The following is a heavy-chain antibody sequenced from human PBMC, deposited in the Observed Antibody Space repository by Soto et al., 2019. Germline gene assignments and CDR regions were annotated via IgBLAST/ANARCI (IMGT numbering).Heavy chain of an antibody. CDR3: ARRGQTTLYYYSGMDV. Sequence: EVQLVQSGAELKKPGESLKISCKGSGYSFTDYWIGWVRQMPGKGLEWLGLIYPGDSDTRYSSCFQRQVTIPVEKSISTAYLQWSSLRASDTAMYYCARRGQTTLYYYSGMDVWGQGTTVTVSS. CDR1: GYSFTDYW. V-gene: IGHV5-51*01. CDR2: IYPGDSDT. D-gene: IGHD1-7*01. J-gene: IGHJ6*02.